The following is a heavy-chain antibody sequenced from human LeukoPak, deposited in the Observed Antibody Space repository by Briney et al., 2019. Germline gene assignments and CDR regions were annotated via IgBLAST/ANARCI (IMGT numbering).Heavy chain of an antibody. CDR1: GYTFTGYY. CDR3: ARALPTYYYGSGSYDY. V-gene: IGHV1-2*02. Sequence: GASVKVSCKASGYTFTGYYMHWVRQAPGQGLEWMGWINPNSGGTNYAQKFQGRVTMTRDTSISTAYMELSRLRSDGTAVYYCARALPTYYYGSGSYDYWGQGTLVTVSS. D-gene: IGHD3-10*01. J-gene: IGHJ4*02. CDR2: INPNSGGT.